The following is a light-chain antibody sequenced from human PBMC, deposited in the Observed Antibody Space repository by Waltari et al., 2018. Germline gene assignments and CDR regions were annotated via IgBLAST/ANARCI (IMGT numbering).Light chain of an antibody. V-gene: IGLV3-19*01. CDR3: NSRDSSGNHLYV. J-gene: IGLJ1*01. Sequence: SSELTQDPAVSVALGQTVRITCQGDSLRSLYASWYQQKPGQAPVLVITGKNNRPSGIPDRFTGSSSGNTASLTITGAQAEDEADYYCNSRDSSGNHLYVFGTGTKVTVL. CDR1: SLRSLY. CDR2: GKN.